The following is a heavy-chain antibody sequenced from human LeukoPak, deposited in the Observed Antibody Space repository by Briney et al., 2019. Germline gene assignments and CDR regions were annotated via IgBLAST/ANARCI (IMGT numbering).Heavy chain of an antibody. J-gene: IGHJ6*03. CDR2: IYNTGST. V-gene: IGHV4-59*01. D-gene: IGHD3-3*01. CDR3: ARGGDYDFWSGYSNYYYMDV. Sequence: SETLSLTCTVSGASITSYYWIWIRQPPGKGLEWIGYIYNTGSTSYNPSLKSRVTISEDTSKNQFSLKLSSVTAADAAVYYCARGGDYDFWSGYSNYYYMDVWGKGTTVTVSS. CDR1: GASITSYY.